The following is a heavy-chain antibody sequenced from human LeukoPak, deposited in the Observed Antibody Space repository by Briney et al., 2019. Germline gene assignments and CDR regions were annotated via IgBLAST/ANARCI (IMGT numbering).Heavy chain of an antibody. D-gene: IGHD1-26*01. V-gene: IGHV3-74*01. CDR3: AGERDSGSYRDDY. CDR2: INSDGSAT. J-gene: IGHJ4*02. CDR1: GFTFSCYW. Sequence: GGSLRLSCAASGFTFSCYWMHWVRHAPGKGLVWVSRINSDGSATTYADSVKGRFTISRDNANNTLYLQMDSLRAEDTAVYYCAGERDSGSYRDDYWGQGTLVTVFS.